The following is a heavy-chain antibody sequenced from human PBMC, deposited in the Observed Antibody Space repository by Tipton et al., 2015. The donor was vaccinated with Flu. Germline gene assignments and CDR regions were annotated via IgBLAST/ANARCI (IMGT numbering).Heavy chain of an antibody. CDR3: ARDPDPYCSGGSCSYSYYYGMDV. CDR2: ISSSGSTI. J-gene: IGHJ6*02. CDR1: GFTFSSYE. Sequence: SLRLSCAASGFTFSSYEMNWVRQAPGKGLEWVSYISSSGSTIYYADSVKGRFTISRDNAKNSLYLQMNSLRAEDTAVYYCARDPDPYCSGGSCSYSYYYGMDVWGQGTTVTVSS. V-gene: IGHV3-48*03. D-gene: IGHD2-15*01.